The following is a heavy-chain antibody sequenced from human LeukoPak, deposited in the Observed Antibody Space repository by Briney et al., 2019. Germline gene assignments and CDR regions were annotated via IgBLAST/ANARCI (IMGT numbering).Heavy chain of an antibody. J-gene: IGHJ4*02. D-gene: IGHD1-26*01. CDR2: IIPIFGTA. V-gene: IGHV1-69*13. CDR1: GYTFTSYG. CDR3: ARGYLARSLRIDY. Sequence: SVKVSCKASGYTFTSYGISWVRQAPGQGLEWMGGIIPIFGTANYAQKFQGRVTITADESTSTAYMELSSLRSEDTAVYYCARGYLARSLRIDYWGQGTLVTVSS.